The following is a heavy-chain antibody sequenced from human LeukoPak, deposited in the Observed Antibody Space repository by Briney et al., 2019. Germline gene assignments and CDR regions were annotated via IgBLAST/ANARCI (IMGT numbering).Heavy chain of an antibody. CDR1: GFTFSSYA. CDR2: ISYDGSNK. CDR3: AKAHEVVVVAATFALDPYGMDV. D-gene: IGHD2-15*01. J-gene: IGHJ6*02. Sequence: PGGSLRLSCAASGFTFSSYAMHWVRQAPGKGLEWVAVISYDGSNKYYADSVKGRFTISRDNSKNTLYLQMNSLRAEDTAVYYCAKAHEVVVVAATFALDPYGMDVWGQGTTVTVSS. V-gene: IGHV3-30*04.